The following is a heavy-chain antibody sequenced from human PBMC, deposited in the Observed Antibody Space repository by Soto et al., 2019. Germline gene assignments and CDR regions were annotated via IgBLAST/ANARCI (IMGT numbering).Heavy chain of an antibody. V-gene: IGHV4-30-2*01. CDR2: IYHSGST. CDR1: GGSISSGGYS. Sequence: QLQLQESGSGLVKPSQTLSLTCAVSGGSISSGGYSWSWIRQPPGKGLEWVGYIYHSGSTYYNPSLKSRVTISVYRAKTQFSLKLRSVTAADTAVYDCTRSSSTVTTLVYWGQGTLVTVSS. J-gene: IGHJ4*02. D-gene: IGHD2-2*01. CDR3: TRSSSTVTTLVY.